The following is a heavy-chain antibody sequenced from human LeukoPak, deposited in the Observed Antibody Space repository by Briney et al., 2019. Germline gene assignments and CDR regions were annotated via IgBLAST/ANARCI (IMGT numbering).Heavy chain of an antibody. CDR2: TYYRSKWYN. CDR1: GDSVSSNSAA. CDR3: ARSPGIQLWEYYYYGMDV. Sequence: SQTLSLTCAISGDSVSSNSAAWNWIRQSPSRGLEWLGRTYYRSKWYNDYAVSVKSRITINPDISKNQFSLQLNSVTPEDTAVYYCARSPGIQLWEYYYYGMDVWGQGTTVTVSS. D-gene: IGHD5-18*01. V-gene: IGHV6-1*01. J-gene: IGHJ6*02.